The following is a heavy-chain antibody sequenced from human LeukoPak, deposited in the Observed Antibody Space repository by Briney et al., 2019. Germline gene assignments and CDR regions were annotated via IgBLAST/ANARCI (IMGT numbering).Heavy chain of an antibody. Sequence: SETPSLTCAVYGGSFSGYYWSWIRQPPGKGLEWIGEINHSGSTNYNPSLKSRVTISVDTSKNQFSLKLSSVTAADTAVYYCARGGVTLTYWGQGTLVTVSS. CDR3: ARGGVTLTY. D-gene: IGHD2-21*02. J-gene: IGHJ4*02. CDR2: INHSGST. CDR1: GGSFSGYY. V-gene: IGHV4-34*01.